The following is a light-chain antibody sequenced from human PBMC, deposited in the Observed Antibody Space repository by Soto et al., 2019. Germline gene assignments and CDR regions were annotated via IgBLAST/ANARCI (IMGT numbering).Light chain of an antibody. CDR1: QSVTNS. CDR3: QQYNIWPLT. V-gene: IGKV3-15*01. J-gene: IGKJ4*01. Sequence: EIVMTQSPATLSVSPGERATLSCRASQSVTNSLAWYQQKPGQAPRLLIYGASARATGIPARFSGSGSGTEFTLTISSLQSEDFAVYYCQQYNIWPLTFGGGTKVEIK. CDR2: GAS.